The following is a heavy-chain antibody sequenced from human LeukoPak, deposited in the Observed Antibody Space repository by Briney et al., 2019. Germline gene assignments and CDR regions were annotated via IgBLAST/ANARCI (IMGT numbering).Heavy chain of an antibody. J-gene: IGHJ6*02. CDR2: IKQDGSEK. D-gene: IGHD2-8*01. Sequence: GGSLRLSCVASRFIFRSYWMTWVRQAPGKGLGWVANIKQDGSEKYYVDSVKGRFTISRDNAQNSLYLQMNSLRAEDTAVYYCARRMDPYYFFYSMDVWGQGTTVTVSS. CDR1: RFIFRSYW. CDR3: ARRMDPYYFFYSMDV. V-gene: IGHV3-7*03.